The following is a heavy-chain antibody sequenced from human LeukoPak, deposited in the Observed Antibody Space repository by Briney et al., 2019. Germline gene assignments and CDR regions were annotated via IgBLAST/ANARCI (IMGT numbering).Heavy chain of an antibody. J-gene: IGHJ5*02. V-gene: IGHV1-3*03. CDR1: GYTFTSYA. CDR3: AREVGGYYDSSGYPNWFDP. D-gene: IGHD3-22*01. Sequence: GASVKVSCKASGYTFTSYAMHWVRQAPGQRLEWMGWINAGNGNTKYSQEFQGRVTITRDTSASTAYMELSSLRSEDMAVYYCAREVGGYYDSSGYPNWFDPWGQGTLVTVSS. CDR2: INAGNGNT.